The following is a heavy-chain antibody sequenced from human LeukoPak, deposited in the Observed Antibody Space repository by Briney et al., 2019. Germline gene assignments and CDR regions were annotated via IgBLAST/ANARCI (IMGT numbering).Heavy chain of an antibody. V-gene: IGHV4-38-2*02. CDR1: NYPITFSYY. Sequence: PSETLSLTCTVSNYPITFSYYWGWIRQSPGKGLEWIGSIYHSGGGTFYNPSLESRLTMSVDTSKNQISLQMRSVTAEDTAVYYCARDHTTLTGHIQYFDPWGRGTLVTVSS. CDR3: ARDHTTLTGHIQYFDP. CDR2: IYHSGGGT. D-gene: IGHD1-20*01. J-gene: IGHJ5*02.